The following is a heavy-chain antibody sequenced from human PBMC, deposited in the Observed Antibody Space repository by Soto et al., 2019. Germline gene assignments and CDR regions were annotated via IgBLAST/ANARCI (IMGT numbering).Heavy chain of an antibody. CDR2: ISATGGGT. J-gene: IGHJ4*02. D-gene: IGHD3-16*01. Sequence: GSLRLPCSASGFKFSNYAMSWVRQAPGKGLEWVSLISATGGGTYYADSVKGRFTISRDNSHNTLYLQVHSLTAEDTAVYYCAKDRRAGGNSAFYFDFWGQGAQVTVYS. V-gene: IGHV3-23*01. CDR3: AKDRRAGGNSAFYFDF. CDR1: GFKFSNYA.